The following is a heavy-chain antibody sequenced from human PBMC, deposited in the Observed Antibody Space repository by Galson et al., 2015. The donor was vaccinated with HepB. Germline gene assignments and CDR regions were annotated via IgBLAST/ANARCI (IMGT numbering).Heavy chain of an antibody. V-gene: IGHV4-34*01. D-gene: IGHD3-9*01. CDR1: GGSFSGYY. J-gene: IGHJ4*02. CDR3: ARAAYRRKILTGYYSYFDY. Sequence: ETLSLTCAVYGGSFSGYYWSWIRQPPGKGLEWIGEINHSGSTNYNPSLKSRVTISVDTSKNQFSLKLSSVTAADTAVYYCARAAYRRKILTGYYSYFDYWGQGTLVTVSS. CDR2: INHSGST.